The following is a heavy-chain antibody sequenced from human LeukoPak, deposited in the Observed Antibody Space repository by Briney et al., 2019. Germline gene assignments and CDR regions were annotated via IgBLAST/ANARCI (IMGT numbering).Heavy chain of an antibody. CDR2: INGRGDDT. CDR1: GSTFSSAW. J-gene: IGHJ4*02. CDR3: AKDRAGTPWAD. D-gene: IGHD1-1*01. Sequence: GGSLRLSCAASGSTFSSAWMSWVRQAPGKGLECVSTINGRGDDTYYADSVKGRFTISRDNSRNTLFLQMNNLRAEDTAVYYCAKDRAGTPWADWGQGTLVTVSS. V-gene: IGHV3-23*01.